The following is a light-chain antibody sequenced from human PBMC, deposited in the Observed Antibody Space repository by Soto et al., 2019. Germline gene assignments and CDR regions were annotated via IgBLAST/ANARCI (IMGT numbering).Light chain of an antibody. CDR2: EVS. CDR3: SSYAGRNTIYV. J-gene: IGLJ1*01. V-gene: IGLV2-8*01. CDR1: SSDVGGYNY. Sequence: QSALTQPPSASGSPGQSVTISCTGTSSDVGGYNYVSWYQQHPGKAPKLMIYEVSKRPSGVPDRFSGSKSGNTASLTVSGLQAEDEADYYCSSYAGRNTIYVFGNGTKVTV.